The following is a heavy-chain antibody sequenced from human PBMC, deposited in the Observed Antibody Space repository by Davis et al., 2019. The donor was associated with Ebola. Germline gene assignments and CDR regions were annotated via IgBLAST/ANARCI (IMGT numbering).Heavy chain of an antibody. CDR1: GYTFTSYY. J-gene: IGHJ4*02. CDR2: INPSGGST. D-gene: IGHD3-3*01. CDR3: ARSTIFGVVTKYDY. Sequence: ASVTVSCKASGYTFTSYYMHWLRQAPGQGLEWMGIINPSGGSTSYAQKFQCRVTMTRDTSTSPVYMELSSLRSEDTAVYYCARSTIFGVVTKYDYWSQGTLVTVSS. V-gene: IGHV1-46*01.